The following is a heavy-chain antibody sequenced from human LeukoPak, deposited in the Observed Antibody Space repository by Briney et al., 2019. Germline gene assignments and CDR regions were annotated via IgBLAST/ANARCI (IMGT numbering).Heavy chain of an antibody. CDR2: IGGRGGST. V-gene: IGHV3-23*01. CDR3: GKEGGA. CDR1: GFTFSSFT. D-gene: IGHD3-16*01. Sequence: GSLRLSCAASGFTFSSFTMTWVRQAPGKGLEWVSAIGGRGGSTYYADSLEGRFTIARDNSKDMVYLQMNSLKVEDTAIYYCGKEGGAWGQGTKVTVSS. J-gene: IGHJ5*02.